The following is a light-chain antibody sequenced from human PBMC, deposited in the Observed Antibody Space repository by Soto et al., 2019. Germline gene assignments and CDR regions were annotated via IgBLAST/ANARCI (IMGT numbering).Light chain of an antibody. CDR3: QQYGDSPLT. V-gene: IGKV3-20*01. CDR1: QSVTVNS. Sequence: EILLTQSPSTLYLSPGEGVTLSCRASQSVTVNSLAWYQQKPGQAPSLLIYAASTRAAAVPDRFTGSGSGTDFALTISRLEPEDFGVYYCQQYGDSPLTSGPGTKVDIK. CDR2: AAS. J-gene: IGKJ3*01.